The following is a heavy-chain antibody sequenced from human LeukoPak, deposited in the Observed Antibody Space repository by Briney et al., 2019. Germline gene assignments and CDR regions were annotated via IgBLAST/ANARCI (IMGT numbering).Heavy chain of an antibody. CDR1: GFTFSSYA. V-gene: IGHV3-23*01. J-gene: IGHJ4*02. CDR3: AKESPYDNYGKTGGFDY. Sequence: GGSLRLSCAASGFTFSSYAMNWVRQAPGKGLEWVSTITRSGTTFYADSVKGRFTISSDNSKNTLYLQMNSLRAEDTAVYYCAKESPYDNYGKTGGFDYWGQGTLVTVSS. CDR2: ITRSGTT. D-gene: IGHD3-9*01.